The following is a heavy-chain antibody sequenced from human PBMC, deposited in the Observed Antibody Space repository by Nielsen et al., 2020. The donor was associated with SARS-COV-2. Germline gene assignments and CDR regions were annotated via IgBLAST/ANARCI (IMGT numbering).Heavy chain of an antibody. V-gene: IGHV1-18*01. Sequence: ASVKVSCKASGYTFSSYGISWVRQAPGQGLEWMGWNSGYNGNTNFPHKLQGRVTLTTDTSTNTAYMELRSLRSDDTAVYYCARDVSITIFEMVRSHFDYWGQGTLVTVSS. CDR2: NSGYNGNT. CDR3: ARDVSITIFEMVRSHFDY. D-gene: IGHD3-3*01. J-gene: IGHJ4*02. CDR1: GYTFSSYG.